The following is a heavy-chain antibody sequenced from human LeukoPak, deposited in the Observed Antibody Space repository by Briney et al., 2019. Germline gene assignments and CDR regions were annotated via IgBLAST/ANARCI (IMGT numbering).Heavy chain of an antibody. D-gene: IGHD6-19*01. J-gene: IGHJ6*01. CDR3: ARALGGSGWYSYYYGMDV. CDR2: IYSGGST. Sequence: GGSLRLSCAASGFTVSSNYMSWFRQAPGKGLEWVSVIYSGGSTYYADSVKGRFTISRDNSKNTLYLQMNSLRAEDTAVYYCARALGGSGWYSYYYGMDVWGQGTTVTVSS. V-gene: IGHV3-53*01. CDR1: GFTVSSNY.